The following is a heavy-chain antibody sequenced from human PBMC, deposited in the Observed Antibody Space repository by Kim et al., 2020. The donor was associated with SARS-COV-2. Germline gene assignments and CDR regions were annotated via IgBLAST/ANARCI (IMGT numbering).Heavy chain of an antibody. D-gene: IGHD2-15*01. Sequence: GGSLRLSCAVSGFTFDDYSMHWVRQAPGKKLEWVSLISWDGSTTYYADSAKGRFTISRDNSKNSLYLQMNSLRIEDTALYYCAKDSGGSFSFHHWGQGTLVTVSS. CDR1: GFTFDDYS. J-gene: IGHJ1*01. CDR2: ISWDGSTT. V-gene: IGHV3-43*01. CDR3: AKDSGGSFSFHH.